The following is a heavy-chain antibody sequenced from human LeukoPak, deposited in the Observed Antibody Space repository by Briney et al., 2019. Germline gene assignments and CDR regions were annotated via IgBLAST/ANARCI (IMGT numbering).Heavy chain of an antibody. CDR3: AKSSGTASSAAAY. Sequence: PGGSLRLSCAASGFTVSSNHMSWVRQAPGKGLEWVSVIYRDGPTHYADSVKGRFTISRDNSKNTLNLQMNSLGAGDTAVYYCAKSSGTASSAAAYWGQGTLVTVSS. J-gene: IGHJ4*02. CDR1: GFTVSSNH. V-gene: IGHV3-66*02. CDR2: IYRDGPT. D-gene: IGHD1-1*01.